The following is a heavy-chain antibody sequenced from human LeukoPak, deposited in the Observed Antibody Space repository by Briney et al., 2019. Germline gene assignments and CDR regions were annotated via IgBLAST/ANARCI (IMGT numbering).Heavy chain of an antibody. Sequence: SETLSLTCTVSGGSISSYYWSWIRQPPGKGLEWIGYIYYSGSTNYNPSLKSRVTISVDTSKNQFSLKLSSVTAADTAVYYCARVASGSSMLDYWGQGTLVTVSS. CDR2: IYYSGST. J-gene: IGHJ4*02. D-gene: IGHD1-26*01. V-gene: IGHV4-59*01. CDR1: GGSISSYY. CDR3: ARVASGSSMLDY.